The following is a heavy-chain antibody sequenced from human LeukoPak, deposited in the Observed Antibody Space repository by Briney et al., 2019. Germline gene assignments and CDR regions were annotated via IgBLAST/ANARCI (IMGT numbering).Heavy chain of an antibody. D-gene: IGHD3-10*01. V-gene: IGHV1-2*02. J-gene: IGHJ4*02. CDR1: GYTFTGYY. CDR2: INPNSGDT. Sequence: ASVKVSCKASGYTFTGYYMYWVRQPPGQGLEWMGWINPNSGDTDYAQNFQGRVTMTRDTSISTAYMELTGLSSDDTAVYYCSRDSSFGELPYWGQGTLVTVSS. CDR3: SRDSSFGELPY.